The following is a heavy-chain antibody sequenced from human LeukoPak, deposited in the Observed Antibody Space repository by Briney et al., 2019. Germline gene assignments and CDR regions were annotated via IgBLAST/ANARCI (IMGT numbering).Heavy chain of an antibody. Sequence: PSETLSLTCTVSGGSISSGDYYWSWIRQPPGKGLEWIGYIYYSGSTYYNPSLKSRVTISVDTSKNQFSLKLSSVTAADTALYYCARGTYYYDSSGYYYWFDPWGQGTLVTVSS. CDR3: ARGTYYYDSSGYYYWFDP. CDR2: IYYSGST. D-gene: IGHD3-22*01. CDR1: GGSISSGDYY. V-gene: IGHV4-30-4*01. J-gene: IGHJ5*02.